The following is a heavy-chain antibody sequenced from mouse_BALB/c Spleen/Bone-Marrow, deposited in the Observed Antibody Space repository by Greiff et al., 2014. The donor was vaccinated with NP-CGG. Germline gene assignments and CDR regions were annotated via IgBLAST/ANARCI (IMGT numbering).Heavy chain of an antibody. Sequence: QVQLQQSGPELVKPGASVRISCKASGFTFTSYFIHWMKERPGQGLEWIGWIYPGNVNTNYNEKFKGKATLTADKSSTTAYMQLSSLTSEDSAVYFCAGRFITTTHWYFDVWGAGTTVTVSS. J-gene: IGHJ1*01. CDR2: IYPGNVNT. CDR1: GFTFTSYF. V-gene: IGHV1S56*01. D-gene: IGHD1-2*01. CDR3: AGRFITTTHWYFDV.